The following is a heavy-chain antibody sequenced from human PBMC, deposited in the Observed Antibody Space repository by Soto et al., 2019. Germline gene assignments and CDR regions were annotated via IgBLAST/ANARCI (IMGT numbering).Heavy chain of an antibody. V-gene: IGHV3-23*01. CDR2: VGTSAST. CDR3: ADLSRYCTSANCD. Sequence: DVQLLESGGGLVQPGGSLRLSCAASGFTFSSYAMSWVRQAPGKGLEGVSTVGTSASTYYADSVKGRFTISRDNSKNTLYLQMNSLRAEDTAIYYCADLSRYCTSANCDWGQGTLVTVSS. CDR1: GFTFSSYA. D-gene: IGHD2-2*01. J-gene: IGHJ4*02.